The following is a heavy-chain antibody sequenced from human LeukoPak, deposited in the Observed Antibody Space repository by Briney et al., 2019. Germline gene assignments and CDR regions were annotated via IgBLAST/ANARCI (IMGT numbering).Heavy chain of an antibody. D-gene: IGHD1-26*01. CDR3: ARQGHRLTLVDYYGMDV. Sequence: SETLSLTCTVSGGSINTDYWSWVRQPPGKGLEWIGYIHYSGSSINYNPSLKSRVTISIDRSKNQFSLKLNSVTAADTAVYYCARQGHRLTLVDYYGMDVWGQGTTVTVSS. V-gene: IGHV4-59*08. J-gene: IGHJ6*02. CDR2: IHYSGSSI. CDR1: GGSINTDY.